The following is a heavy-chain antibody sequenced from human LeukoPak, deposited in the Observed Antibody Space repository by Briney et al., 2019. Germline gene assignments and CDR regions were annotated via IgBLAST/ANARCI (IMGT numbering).Heavy chain of an antibody. Sequence: ASVKVSCKASGYTFTSYDINWVRQATGLGFEWMGWMNPNSGNTGYAQKFQGRVTMTRNTSISTAYMELSSLRSEDTAVYYCARGETEGYDFWSGYYSVLDPFDYWGQGTLVTVSS. CDR1: GYTFTSYD. CDR2: MNPNSGNT. V-gene: IGHV1-8*01. D-gene: IGHD3-3*01. CDR3: ARGETEGYDFWSGYYSVLDPFDY. J-gene: IGHJ4*02.